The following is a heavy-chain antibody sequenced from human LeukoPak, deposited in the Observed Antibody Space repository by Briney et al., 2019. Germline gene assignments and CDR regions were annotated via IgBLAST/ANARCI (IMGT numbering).Heavy chain of an antibody. D-gene: IGHD3-22*01. J-gene: IGHJ4*02. Sequence: GGSLRLSCAASGFTFSRYRMNWVRQAPGKGLEWVSSISSSSSYIYYADSVRGRFTISRDNSKNTLYLQMNSLRAEDTAAYYCAKSLRAISDSSGYYSFSDYWGQGTLVTVSS. V-gene: IGHV3-21*04. CDR2: ISSSSSYI. CDR1: GFTFSRYR. CDR3: AKSLRAISDSSGYYSFSDY.